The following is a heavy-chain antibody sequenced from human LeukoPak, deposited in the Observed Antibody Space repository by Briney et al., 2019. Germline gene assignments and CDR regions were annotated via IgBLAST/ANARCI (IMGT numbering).Heavy chain of an antibody. CDR1: GGSISSGGYY. CDR3: ARAVRRYSSSPLGYYYYMDV. Sequence: PSETLSLTCTVSGGSISSGGYYWSWIRQPPGKGLVWIGYIYHSGSTYYNPSLKSRVTISVDRSKNQFSLKLSSVTAADTAVYYCARAVRRYSSSPLGYYYYMDVWGKGTTVTVSS. D-gene: IGHD6-6*01. CDR2: IYHSGST. V-gene: IGHV4-30-2*01. J-gene: IGHJ6*03.